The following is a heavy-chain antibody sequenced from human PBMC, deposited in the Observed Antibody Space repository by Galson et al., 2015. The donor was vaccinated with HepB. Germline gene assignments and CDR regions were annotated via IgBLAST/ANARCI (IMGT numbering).Heavy chain of an antibody. J-gene: IGHJ4*02. Sequence: TLSLTCAVSGGSISTRDWWNWVRQSPGKGLEWIGEIFHSGDTNYSPSLRSRVTMSVDRSKNQFSLNLNSVAAADTALYYCARGELARGFDSWGQGTLVTVSS. V-gene: IGHV4-4*02. CDR3: ARGELARGFDS. D-gene: IGHD1-26*01. CDR1: GGSISTRDW. CDR2: IFHSGDT.